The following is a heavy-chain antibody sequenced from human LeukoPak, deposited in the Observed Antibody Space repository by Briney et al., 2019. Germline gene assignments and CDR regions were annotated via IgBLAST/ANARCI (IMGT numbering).Heavy chain of an antibody. CDR2: IYHSGST. J-gene: IGHJ5*02. D-gene: IGHD3-16*02. CDR1: GYSISSGYY. Sequence: PSETLSLTCTVSGYSISSGYYWGWIRQPPGKGLEWIGRIYHSGSTYYNPSLKSRVTISVDTSKNQFSLKLSSVTAADTAVYYCARVGVMITFGGVIVPNWFDPWGQGTLVTVSS. CDR3: ARVGVMITFGGVIVPNWFDP. V-gene: IGHV4-38-2*02.